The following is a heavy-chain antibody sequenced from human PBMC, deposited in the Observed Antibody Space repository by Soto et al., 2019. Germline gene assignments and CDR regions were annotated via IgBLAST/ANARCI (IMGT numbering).Heavy chain of an antibody. CDR2: IYPGDSDT. J-gene: IGHJ6*02. CDR1: GYSSPNYW. CDR3: ASRAAAHGLDV. D-gene: IGHD6-13*01. V-gene: IGHV5-51*01. Sequence: LKISCKSSGYSSPNYWIAWVRQMPGKGLEWMGIIYPGDSDTRYSPSFQGQVTISADKSISTAYLQWSSLKASDTAMYYCASRAAAHGLDVWGQGTTVTVSS.